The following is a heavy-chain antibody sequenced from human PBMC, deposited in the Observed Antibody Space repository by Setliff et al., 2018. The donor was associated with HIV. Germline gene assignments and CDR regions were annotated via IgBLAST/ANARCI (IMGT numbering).Heavy chain of an antibody. Sequence: PSETLSLTCTVSGASISIGSYYWSWIRQPAGKGLEWIGRIYTSGSTNYNPSLKSRVTISVDTSKNQFSLKLSSVTAADTAVYYCARGYYDSSGTSDYWGQGTLVTVSS. CDR2: IYTSGST. V-gene: IGHV4-61*02. CDR1: GASISIGSYY. D-gene: IGHD3-22*01. CDR3: ARGYYDSSGTSDY. J-gene: IGHJ4*02.